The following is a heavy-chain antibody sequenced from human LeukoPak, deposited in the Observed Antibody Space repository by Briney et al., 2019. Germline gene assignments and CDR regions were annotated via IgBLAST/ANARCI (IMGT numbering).Heavy chain of an antibody. CDR2: ISGSGAST. J-gene: IGHJ4*02. CDR3: AKGPYSESYSDC. CDR1: GFAFSSYA. Sequence: GGSLRLSCAASGFAFSSYAMSWVRQAPGKGLEWVSTISGSGASTYYADSVKGRFTISRDNSKNTLYLQMNSPRAEDTAIYYCAKGPYSESYSDCWGQGTLVTVSS. D-gene: IGHD1-26*01. V-gene: IGHV3-23*01.